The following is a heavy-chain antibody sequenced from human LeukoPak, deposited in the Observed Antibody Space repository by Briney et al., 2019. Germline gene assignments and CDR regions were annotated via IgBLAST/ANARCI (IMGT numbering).Heavy chain of an antibody. CDR1: GFTFSNYW. D-gene: IGHD2-15*01. CDR3: AKVGQACSGGNCYYIGYYYYMDV. Sequence: PGGSLRLSCAASGFTFSNYWMHWVRQAPGKGLVWVSRINSDGINTSYADSVKGRFTISRDNAKNTLNLQMNSLRAEDTAVYYCAKVGQACSGGNCYYIGYYYYMDVWGKGTTVTISS. J-gene: IGHJ6*03. V-gene: IGHV3-74*01. CDR2: INSDGINT.